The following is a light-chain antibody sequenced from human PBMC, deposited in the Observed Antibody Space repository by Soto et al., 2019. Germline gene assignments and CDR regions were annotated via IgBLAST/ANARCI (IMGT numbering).Light chain of an antibody. CDR1: QSVGGN. J-gene: IGKJ1*01. Sequence: ILMTQSPATLSVSPGERATLSCRASQSVGGNLAWYQQKPGQAPRLLVYGASGRATGIPDRFSGSGSGTDFTLTISRLEPEDFAVYYCQQYGSSRWTFGQGTKVDIK. V-gene: IGKV3-20*01. CDR3: QQYGSSRWT. CDR2: GAS.